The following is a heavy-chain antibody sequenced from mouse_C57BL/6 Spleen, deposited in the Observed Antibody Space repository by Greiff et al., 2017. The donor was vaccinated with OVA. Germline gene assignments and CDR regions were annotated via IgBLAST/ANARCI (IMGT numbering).Heavy chain of an antibody. J-gene: IGHJ3*01. CDR1: GYTFTGYW. V-gene: IGHV1-9*01. Sequence: VKLMESGAELMKPGASVKLSCKATGYTFTGYWIEWVKQRPGHGLEWIGEILPGSGSTNYNEKFKGKATFTADTSSNTAYMQLSSLTTEDSSIYYCARGGITTVERGWFAYWGQGTLVTVSA. CDR3: ARGGITTVERGWFAY. D-gene: IGHD1-1*01. CDR2: ILPGSGST.